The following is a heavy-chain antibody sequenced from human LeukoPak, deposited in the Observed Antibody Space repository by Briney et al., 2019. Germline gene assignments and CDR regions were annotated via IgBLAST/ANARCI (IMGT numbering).Heavy chain of an antibody. CDR2: IRYDGSNK. J-gene: IGHJ4*02. CDR1: GFTFSSYG. V-gene: IGHV3-33*01. Sequence: GGSVRLSCAASGFTFSSYGMHWVRQAPGKGLEWVAVIRYDGSNKNYIDSVKGRFTISRDNSKNTLYLQMNSLRAEDTAVYYCARDDGPNDYWGQGTLVTVSS. D-gene: IGHD5-24*01. CDR3: ARDDGPNDY.